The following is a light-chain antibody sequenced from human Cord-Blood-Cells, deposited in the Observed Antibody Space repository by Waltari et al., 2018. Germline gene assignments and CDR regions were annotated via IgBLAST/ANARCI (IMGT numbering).Light chain of an antibody. CDR2: EVS. Sequence: QSPLPPPAPVSVSPGPSITISCTETGSALGRYNLVPWYQQHPGKAPKLMIYEVSKRPSGVSNRFSGSKSGNTASLTISGLQAEDEADYYCCSYAGSSTLVFGGGTKLTVL. CDR3: CSYAGSSTLV. V-gene: IGLV2-23*02. J-gene: IGLJ2*01. CDR1: GSALGRYNL.